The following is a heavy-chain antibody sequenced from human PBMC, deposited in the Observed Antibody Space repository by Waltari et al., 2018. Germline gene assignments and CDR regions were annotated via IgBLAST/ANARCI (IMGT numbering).Heavy chain of an antibody. J-gene: IGHJ4*02. Sequence: DVQLSESGGGLAQPGGSLRLSCVASEFTLSKSAMSWVRQVPGKGLGWVSVFHSRVGGTHYADSVNGRFTISRDNAKNTLYLQMNSLRAEDTAVYYCAKCEMYDSGWCAFFRYCGQGTLVTVSS. CDR1: EFTLSKSA. CDR3: AKCEMYDSGWCAFFRY. D-gene: IGHD6-19*01. CDR2: FHSRVGGT. V-gene: IGHV3-23*01.